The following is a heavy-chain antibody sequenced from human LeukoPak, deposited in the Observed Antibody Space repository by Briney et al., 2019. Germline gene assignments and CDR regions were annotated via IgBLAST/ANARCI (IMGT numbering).Heavy chain of an antibody. CDR3: ARDPGDSSGYYNYYFDY. CDR1: GGSISSGDYY. Sequence: SETLSLTCTVSGGSISSGDYYWSWIRQPPGKGLEWIGYIYYSGSTYYNPSLKSRVTISVDTSKNQFSLKLSSVTAADTAVYYCARDPGDSSGYYNYYFDYWGQGTLVTVSS. CDR2: IYYSGST. V-gene: IGHV4-30-4*08. D-gene: IGHD3-22*01. J-gene: IGHJ4*02.